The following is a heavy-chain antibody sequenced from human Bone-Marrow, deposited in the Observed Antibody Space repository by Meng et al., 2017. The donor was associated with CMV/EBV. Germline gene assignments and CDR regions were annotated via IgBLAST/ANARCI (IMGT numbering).Heavy chain of an antibody. J-gene: IGHJ4*02. V-gene: IGHV3-7*01. CDR1: GFIFSDYW. CDR3: ARAIGLGY. CDR2: IQQDGSTK. D-gene: IGHD2-2*02. Sequence: GESLKISCVASGFIFSDYWMSWVRQAPGKGLEWVANIQQDGSTKNYVGSVKGRFTISRDNLRNSVYLQMNSLRDEDSAVYYCARAIGLGYRGQGTMVTVSS.